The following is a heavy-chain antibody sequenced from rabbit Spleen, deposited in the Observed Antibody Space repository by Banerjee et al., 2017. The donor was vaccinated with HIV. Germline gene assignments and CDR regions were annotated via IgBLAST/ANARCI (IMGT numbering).Heavy chain of an antibody. J-gene: IGHJ6*01. CDR1: GFTLSNYW. D-gene: IGHD8-1*01. CDR3: ARDTGSSFSSYGMDL. V-gene: IGHV1S45*01. CDR2: ISTGSSGYT. Sequence: QEQLVESGGGLVQPEGSLTLSCKASGFTLSNYWMTWVRQAPGKGLEWIACISTGSSGYTYYATWATGRFTCSKTSSTTVTLQMTSLTAADTATYFCARDTGSSFSSYGMDLWGPGTLVTVS.